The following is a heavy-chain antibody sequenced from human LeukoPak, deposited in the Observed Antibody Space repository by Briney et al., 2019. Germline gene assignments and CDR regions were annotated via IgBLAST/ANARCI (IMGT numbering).Heavy chain of an antibody. D-gene: IGHD3-3*01. CDR3: ARDRAYDFWSGYPGAHFDY. J-gene: IGHJ4*02. Sequence: ASVKVSCKASGYTFTSYGISWVRQAPGQGLEWMGWISAYNGNTNYAQKLQGRVTMTTDTSTSKAYMELRSLRSDDTAVYYCARDRAYDFWSGYPGAHFDYWGQGTLVTVSS. V-gene: IGHV1-18*01. CDR2: ISAYNGNT. CDR1: GYTFTSYG.